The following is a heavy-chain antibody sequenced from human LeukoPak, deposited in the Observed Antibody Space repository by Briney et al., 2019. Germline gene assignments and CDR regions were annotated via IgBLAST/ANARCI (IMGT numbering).Heavy chain of an antibody. D-gene: IGHD4-23*01. CDR3: ASEPISSTTVVTGDAFDI. J-gene: IGHJ3*02. V-gene: IGHV4-39*07. CDR2: FYYSGST. Sequence: SETLSLTCTVSGGSISSTSYYWGWIRQPPGKGLEWIGSFYYSGSTYYNPSLKSRVTISVDTSKNQFSLKLSSVTAADTAVYYCASEPISSTTVVTGDAFDIWGQGTMVTVSS. CDR1: GGSISSTSYY.